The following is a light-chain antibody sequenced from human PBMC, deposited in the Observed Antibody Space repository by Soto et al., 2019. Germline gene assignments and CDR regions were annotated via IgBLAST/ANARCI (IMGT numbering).Light chain of an antibody. CDR2: DVT. CDR3: CSYAGSDTYV. Sequence: QSVLTQPASVSGSPGQSITISCTGTSSDVGSYDLVSWYQQHPGKAPKLVISDVTKRPSGVFNRFPGSKSGNTASLTLSGLQAEDEADYYCCSYAGSDTYVFGTGTKVTV. J-gene: IGLJ1*01. V-gene: IGLV2-23*02. CDR1: SSDVGSYDL.